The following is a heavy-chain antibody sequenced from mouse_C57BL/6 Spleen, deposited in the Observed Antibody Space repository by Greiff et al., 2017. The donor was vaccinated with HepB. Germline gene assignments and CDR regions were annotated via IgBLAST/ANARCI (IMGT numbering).Heavy chain of an antibody. V-gene: IGHV1-50*01. CDR2: IDPSDSYT. D-gene: IGHD2-2*01. CDR3: ASPSTMVTRAWFAY. Sequence: QVQLQQSGAELVKPGASVKLSCKASGYTFTSYWMQWVKQRPGQGLEWIGEIDPSDSYTNYNQKFKGKATLTVDTSSSTAYMQLSSLTSEDSAVYYCASPSTMVTRAWFAYWGQGTLVTVSA. CDR1: GYTFTSYW. J-gene: IGHJ3*01.